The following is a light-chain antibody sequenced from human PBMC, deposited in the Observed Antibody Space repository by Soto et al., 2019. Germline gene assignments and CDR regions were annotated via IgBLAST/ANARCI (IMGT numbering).Light chain of an antibody. CDR2: GGS. J-gene: IGKJ2*01. CDR3: QQYGSSQYT. Sequence: IVLTQSPGTLSLSPGERATLSCRASQSGSSSYLAWYQQKPGQSPRLVIYGGSTRAIGIPARFSGSGSGTDFTLTISRLEPEDFAIYYCQQYGSSQYTFGQGTKVDIK. V-gene: IGKV3-20*01. CDR1: QSGSSSY.